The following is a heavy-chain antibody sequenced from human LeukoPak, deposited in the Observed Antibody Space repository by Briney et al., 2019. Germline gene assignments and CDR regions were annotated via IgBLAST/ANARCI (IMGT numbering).Heavy chain of an antibody. V-gene: IGHV4-34*01. D-gene: IGHD2-15*01. J-gene: IGHJ6*02. Sequence: SETLSLTCTVSGGSISGYYWSWIRQPPGKGLEWIGEINHSGSTNCNPSLKSRVTISVDTSKNQFSLKLSSVTAADTAVYYCARGANFYYYGMDVWGQGTTVTVSS. CDR2: INHSGST. CDR1: GGSISGYY. CDR3: ARGANFYYYGMDV.